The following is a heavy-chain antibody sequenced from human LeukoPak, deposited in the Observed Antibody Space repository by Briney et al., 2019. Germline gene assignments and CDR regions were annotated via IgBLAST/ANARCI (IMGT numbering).Heavy chain of an antibody. CDR2: IYGGGNI. CDR1: GFTVSSNY. D-gene: IGHD5-24*01. V-gene: IGHV3-53*01. J-gene: IGHJ4*02. CDR3: ARGAGYNYPYYFDY. Sequence: GGSLRLSCAASGFTVSSNYMNWVREAPGKGLEWVSVIYGGGNIYYADSVKGRFTISRDNSKNTLYLQMNSLRAEDTAVYYCARGAGYNYPYYFDYWGQGTLVTVSS.